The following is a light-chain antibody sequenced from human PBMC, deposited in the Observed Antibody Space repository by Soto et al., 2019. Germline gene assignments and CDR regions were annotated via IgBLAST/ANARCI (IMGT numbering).Light chain of an antibody. CDR1: QGIRND. CDR2: AAS. J-gene: IGKJ1*01. V-gene: IGKV1-17*01. CDR3: QQYNSYPWT. Sequence: IQMTQSPSSLSASVGDRVTITCRASQGIRNDLAWYQQKPGKAPKLLIYAASSLQSGVSSRFSGSGSGTEFTLTISSLQPDDFATYYCQQYNSYPWTFGQGTKVDIK.